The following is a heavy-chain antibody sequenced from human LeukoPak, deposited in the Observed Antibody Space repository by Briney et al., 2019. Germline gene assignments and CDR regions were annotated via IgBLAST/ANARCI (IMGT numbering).Heavy chain of an antibody. CDR2: ISWNSGSI. J-gene: IGHJ4*02. V-gene: IGHV3-9*01. CDR1: GFTFDDYA. D-gene: IGHD5-24*01. CDR3: AKIDGYNVGPLDY. Sequence: LAGGSLRLSCAASGFTFDDYAMPWVRQPPGKGLEWVSGISWNSGSIGYADSVKGRFTISRDNAKNSLYLQMNSLRAEDTALYYCAKIDGYNVGPLDYWGQGTLVTVSS.